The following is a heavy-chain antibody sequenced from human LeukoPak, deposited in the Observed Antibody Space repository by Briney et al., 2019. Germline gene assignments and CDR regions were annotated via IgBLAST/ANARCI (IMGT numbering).Heavy chain of an antibody. Sequence: GGSLRLSCAASGFTFRRYWMSWVRQAPGKGPEWVANIKQDGSEKYYVDSVRGRFTISRDNARTSLYLQMNSLRAEDTAVYYCATHCSSVSCSLATFDIWGQGTMVTISS. V-gene: IGHV3-7*01. J-gene: IGHJ3*02. D-gene: IGHD2-2*01. CDR2: IKQDGSEK. CDR1: GFTFRRYW. CDR3: ATHCSSVSCSLATFDI.